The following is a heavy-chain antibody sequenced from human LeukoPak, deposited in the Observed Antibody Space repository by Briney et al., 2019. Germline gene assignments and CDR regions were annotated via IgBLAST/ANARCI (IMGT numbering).Heavy chain of an antibody. CDR1: GFTVNSYW. CDR2: IKQDGSEK. V-gene: IGHV3-7*03. J-gene: IGHJ3*02. Sequence: GGSLRLSCAASGFTVNSYWMSWVRQAPGKGLEWVANIKQDGSEKYYVDSVKGRFTISRDNAKNSLYLQMNSLRAEDTAVYYCTRGSRFWRPPHDFDIWGQGTMVTVSS. D-gene: IGHD3-3*01. CDR3: TRGSRFWRPPHDFDI.